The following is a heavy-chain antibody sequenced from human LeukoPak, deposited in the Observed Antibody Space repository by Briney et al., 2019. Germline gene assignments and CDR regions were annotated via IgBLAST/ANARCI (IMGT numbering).Heavy chain of an antibody. J-gene: IGHJ5*02. D-gene: IGHD2/OR15-2a*01. CDR1: GGSISSSSYY. CDR3: ARDDSTKFDP. Sequence: PSETLSLTCTVSGGSISSSSYYWGWIRQPPGKGLEWIGNIYYSGSINYNPSLKSRVTISVDTSKNQFSLKLSSVTAADTAVYYCARDDSTKFDPWGQGTLVTVSS. CDR2: IYYSGSI. V-gene: IGHV4-39*07.